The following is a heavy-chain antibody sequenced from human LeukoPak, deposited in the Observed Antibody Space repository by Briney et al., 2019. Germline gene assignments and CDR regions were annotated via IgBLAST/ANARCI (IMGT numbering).Heavy chain of an antibody. V-gene: IGHV3-9*01. Sequence: PGGSLRLSCAASGFTFSSYAMSWVRQAPGKGLEWVSGISWNSGSIAYADSVKGRFTISKDNAKNSLYLQMNSLRGEDTALYYCARDLEGSSSKWGQGTLVTVSS. CDR3: ARDLEGSSSK. CDR1: GFTFSSYA. CDR2: ISWNSGSI. J-gene: IGHJ4*02. D-gene: IGHD6-13*01.